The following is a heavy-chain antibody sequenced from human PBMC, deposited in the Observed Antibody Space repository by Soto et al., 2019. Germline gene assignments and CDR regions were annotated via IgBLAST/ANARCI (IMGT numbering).Heavy chain of an antibody. CDR1: GGTFSSYA. V-gene: IGHV1-69*13. Sequence: RASVKVSCKASGGTFSSYAISWVRQAPGQGLEWMGGIIPIFGTANYAQKFQGRVTITADESTSTAYMELSSLRSEDKAVYYCARLATATPPYYFDYWGQGTLVTVSS. CDR3: ARLATATPPYYFDY. J-gene: IGHJ4*02. CDR2: IIPIFGTA.